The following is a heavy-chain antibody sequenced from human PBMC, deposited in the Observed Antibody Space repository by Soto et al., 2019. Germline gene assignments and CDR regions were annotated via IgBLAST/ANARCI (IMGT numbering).Heavy chain of an antibody. CDR1: GYTFSTYS. J-gene: IGHJ4*02. CDR3: ARGKGLAAEFDY. D-gene: IGHD3-9*01. V-gene: IGHV1-18*01. Sequence: QVQLVQSGAAVKKPGASVKVSCKTSGYTFSTYSITWARQAPGQGLEWMGGISTYNGYTNYAQKFQGRLTMTTDTSTSTAYMELRSLTSDVTAVYYCARGKGLAAEFDYWGQGTLVTVSS. CDR2: ISTYNGYT.